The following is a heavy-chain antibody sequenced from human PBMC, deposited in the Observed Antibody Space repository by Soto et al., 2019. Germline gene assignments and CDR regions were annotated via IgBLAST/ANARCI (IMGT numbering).Heavy chain of an antibody. CDR2: ISYGGSNK. V-gene: IGHV3-30*18. CDR3: ANERGYCSGGSCSYYYYGMDV. Sequence: SLRLSCAASGFTFSSYGMHWVRQAPGKGLEWVAVISYGGSNKYYADPVKGRFTISRDNSKTTLYLQMNSLRAEDTAVYYCANERGYCSGGSCSYYYYGMDVWGQGTTVTVSS. D-gene: IGHD2-15*01. J-gene: IGHJ6*02. CDR1: GFTFSSYG.